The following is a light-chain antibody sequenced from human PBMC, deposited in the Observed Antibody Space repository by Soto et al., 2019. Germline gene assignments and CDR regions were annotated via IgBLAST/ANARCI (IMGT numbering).Light chain of an antibody. CDR1: QYIKNW. CDR2: DAS. J-gene: IGKJ2*01. Sequence: DIQMTQSPSTLSASVGDRVTITCRASQYIKNWLAWYQQKPGKAPKLLIYDASTLESGVPSRFSGSGSGTEFTLTISRLQHADFATSYCQQYNGDSGYTFGQGTKLEIK. V-gene: IGKV1-5*01. CDR3: QQYNGDSGYT.